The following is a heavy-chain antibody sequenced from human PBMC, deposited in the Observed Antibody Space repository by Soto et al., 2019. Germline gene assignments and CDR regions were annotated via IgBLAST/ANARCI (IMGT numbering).Heavy chain of an antibody. CDR3: ARGWGRIFDY. CDR1: GGSFSGYY. D-gene: IGHD7-27*01. V-gene: IGHV4-34*01. J-gene: IGHJ4*02. CDR2: INHSGST. Sequence: QVQLQQWGAGLLKPSETLSLTCAVYGGSFSGYYWSWIRQPPGKGLEGIGEINHSGSTNYNPSLKSRVTISEDTSKTQFSRKLSSVTAADTAVYYCARGWGRIFDYWGQGTLVTVSS.